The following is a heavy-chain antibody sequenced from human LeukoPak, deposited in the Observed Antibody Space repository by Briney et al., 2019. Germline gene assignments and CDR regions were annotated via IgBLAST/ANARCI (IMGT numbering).Heavy chain of an antibody. CDR3: AGSIPLARDYYYYGMDV. Sequence: ASVKVSCKASGYTFTSYYMHWVRQAPGQGLEWMGLINPSGGSTSYAQKFRGRVTMTRDTSTSTVYMELSSLRSEDTAVYYCAGSIPLARDYYYYGMDVWGQGTTVTVSS. D-gene: IGHD2-21*01. J-gene: IGHJ6*02. CDR2: INPSGGST. CDR1: GYTFTSYY. V-gene: IGHV1-46*01.